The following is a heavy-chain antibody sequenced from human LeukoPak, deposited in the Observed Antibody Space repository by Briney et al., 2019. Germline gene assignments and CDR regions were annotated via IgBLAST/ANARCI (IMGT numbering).Heavy chain of an antibody. CDR2: IKQDGSEK. Sequence: GALRLSCAASGFTFSSYWMSWVRQAPGKGLEWVANIKQDGSEKYYVDSVKGRFTISRDNAKNSLYLQMNSLRAEDTAVYYCARVREWELLHFDYWGQGTLVTVSS. J-gene: IGHJ4*02. CDR3: ARVREWELLHFDY. CDR1: GFTFSSYW. D-gene: IGHD1-26*01. V-gene: IGHV3-7*01.